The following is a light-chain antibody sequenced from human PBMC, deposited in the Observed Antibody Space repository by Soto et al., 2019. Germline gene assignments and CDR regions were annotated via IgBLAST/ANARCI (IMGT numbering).Light chain of an antibody. Sequence: IVLTHSPGTLSFSPGEIATLSCRAIHSVSSSYLSWYQQKPGQAPRLLIYGASSRATGIPDRFSGSGSGTDFTLTISRLEPEDFAVYYCQQYGSSPLLTFGGGTKVDIK. CDR3: QQYGSSPLLT. V-gene: IGKV3-20*01. CDR1: HSVSSSY. J-gene: IGKJ4*01. CDR2: GAS.